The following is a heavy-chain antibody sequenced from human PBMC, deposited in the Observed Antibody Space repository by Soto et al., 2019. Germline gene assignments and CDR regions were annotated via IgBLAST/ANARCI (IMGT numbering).Heavy chain of an antibody. CDR3: ARAAISGLLLEPRFDL. Sequence: QVQLVQSGAEVKKPGASVKVSCKASGYTFTSYGISWVRQAPGQGLEWMGWISAYNGNTNYAQKLQGRVNMTTDTSKSTAYMELRSLRSDDTAVYYCARAAISGLLLEPRFDLWGRGTLVTVSS. V-gene: IGHV1-18*01. CDR2: ISAYNGNT. CDR1: GYTFTSYG. D-gene: IGHD1-1*01. J-gene: IGHJ2*01.